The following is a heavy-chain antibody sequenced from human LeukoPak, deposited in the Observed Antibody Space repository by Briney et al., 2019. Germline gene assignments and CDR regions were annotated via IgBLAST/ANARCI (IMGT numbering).Heavy chain of an antibody. D-gene: IGHD3-22*01. Sequence: PSETLSLTCTVSGGSISSYYWSWIRQPAGKGLEWIGRIYTSGSTNYNPSLKSRVTMSVDTSKNQFSLKLSSVTAADTAVYYCARRAYAYYYDSSGYFRYWGQGTLVTVSS. V-gene: IGHV4-4*07. CDR3: ARRAYAYYYDSSGYFRY. J-gene: IGHJ4*02. CDR2: IYTSGST. CDR1: GGSISSYY.